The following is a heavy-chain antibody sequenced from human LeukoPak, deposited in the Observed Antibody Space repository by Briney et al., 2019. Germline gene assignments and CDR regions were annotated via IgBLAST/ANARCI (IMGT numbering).Heavy chain of an antibody. CDR2: ISYDGSNK. V-gene: IGHV3-30*04. Sequence: GGSLRLSCAASGFTFSSYAMHWVRQAPGKGLEWVAVISYDGSNKYYADSVKGRFTISRDNSKNTLYLQMNSLRAEDTAVYYCARGPDIVVVPAARHTPFDPWGQGTLVTVSS. CDR1: GFTFSSYA. CDR3: ARGPDIVVVPAARHTPFDP. J-gene: IGHJ5*02. D-gene: IGHD2-2*01.